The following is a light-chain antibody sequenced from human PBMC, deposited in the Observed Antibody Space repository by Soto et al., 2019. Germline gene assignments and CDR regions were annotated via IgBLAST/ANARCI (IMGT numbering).Light chain of an antibody. CDR2: DVS. CDR3: SSFTSSSTPYDV. V-gene: IGLV2-14*01. CDR1: SSDVGGYNY. J-gene: IGLJ1*01. Sequence: QSALTQPASVSGSPGQSITIPCTGTSSDVGGYNYVSWYQQHPCKAPRLMIYDVSNRPSGVSNRFSGSQSGNTASLTISGLQAEDEADYYYSSFTSSSTPYDVFGAGTKLTVL.